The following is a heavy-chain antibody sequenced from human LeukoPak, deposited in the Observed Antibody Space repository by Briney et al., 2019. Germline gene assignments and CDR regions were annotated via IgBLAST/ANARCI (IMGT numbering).Heavy chain of an antibody. CDR1: GYTFTSYG. CDR2: ISAYNGNT. V-gene: IGHV1-18*01. J-gene: IGHJ4*02. Sequence: ASVKVSCKASGYTFTSYGISWVRQAPGQGLEWMGWISAYNGNTNYAQKLQGRVTMTTDTSTSTAYMELRGLRSDDTAVYYCARDRRRRYSYGTFDYWGQGTLVTVSS. D-gene: IGHD5-18*01. CDR3: ARDRRRRYSYGTFDY.